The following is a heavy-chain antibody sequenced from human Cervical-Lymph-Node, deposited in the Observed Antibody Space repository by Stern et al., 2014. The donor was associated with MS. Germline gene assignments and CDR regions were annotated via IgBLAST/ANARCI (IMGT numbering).Heavy chain of an antibody. D-gene: IGHD3-3*01. CDR3: AREEWGRYYFDY. V-gene: IGHV3-30-3*01. CDR1: GFTFSSYA. Sequence: MQLVESGGGVVQPGSSLRLSCAASGFTFSSYAMHWVRQAPGQGLEWVAVVTSDGSTNNYADSVKGRFTISSDNSKNTLYLQMNGLRAEDTAVYYCAREEWGRYYFDYWGQGTLVTVSS. J-gene: IGHJ4*02. CDR2: VTSDGSTN.